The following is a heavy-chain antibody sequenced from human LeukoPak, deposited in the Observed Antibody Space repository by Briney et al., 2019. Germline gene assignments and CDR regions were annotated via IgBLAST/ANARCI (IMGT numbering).Heavy chain of an antibody. Sequence: SETLSLTCTVSGGSISSYYWSWIRKPAGKGLEWIGRIYTSGSTNYNPSLKSRVTMSVDTSKNQFSLKLSSVTAADTAVYYCARDKLIITMVRGVIRRGRYMDVWGKGTTVTISS. D-gene: IGHD3-10*01. CDR3: ARDKLIITMVRGVIRRGRYMDV. V-gene: IGHV4-4*07. CDR2: IYTSGST. CDR1: GGSISSYY. J-gene: IGHJ6*03.